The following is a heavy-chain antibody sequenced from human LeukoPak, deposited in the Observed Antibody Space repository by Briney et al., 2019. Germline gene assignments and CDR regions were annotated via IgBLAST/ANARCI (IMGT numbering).Heavy chain of an antibody. J-gene: IGHJ4*02. CDR1: GFTFNDYY. V-gene: IGHV3-11*04. CDR3: AREVALNWGYYFDY. D-gene: IGHD7-27*01. CDR2: ISAGGYPI. Sequence: GGSLTLSCTGSGFTFNDYYMSWVRQAPGKGLEWLSFISAGGYPIYYADSVRGRFTISRDTAKNSLYLQMNSLRVEDTAVYYCAREVALNWGYYFDYWGQGTLVTVSS.